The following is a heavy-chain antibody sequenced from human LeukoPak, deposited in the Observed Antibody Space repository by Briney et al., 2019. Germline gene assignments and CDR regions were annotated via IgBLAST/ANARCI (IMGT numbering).Heavy chain of an antibody. V-gene: IGHV1-8*01. J-gene: IGHJ6*03. Sequence: ASVKVSCKASGYTFISYDIVWLRQATGQGLEWMGFMNPKSGNTDYVQNFQGRVTMTRDTSITTAYMELSGLRSEDTAVYYCARKIASTRLGVRYYYMDVWGEGTTVTISS. CDR3: ARKIASTRLGVRYYYMDV. D-gene: IGHD2-2*01. CDR2: MNPKSGNT. CDR1: GYTFISYD.